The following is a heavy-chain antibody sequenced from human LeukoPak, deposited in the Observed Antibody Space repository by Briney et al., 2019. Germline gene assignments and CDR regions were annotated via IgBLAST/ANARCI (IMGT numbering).Heavy chain of an antibody. CDR3: AREVYYDSSGYYN. CDR2: MNPNSGNT. Sequence: ASVKVSCKASGYTFTSYDINWVRQATGQGLEWMGWMNPNSGNTGYAQKFQGRVTITRNTSISTAYRELSSLRSEDTAVYYCAREVYYDSSGYYNWGQGTLVTVSS. D-gene: IGHD3-22*01. CDR1: GYTFTSYD. J-gene: IGHJ4*02. V-gene: IGHV1-8*03.